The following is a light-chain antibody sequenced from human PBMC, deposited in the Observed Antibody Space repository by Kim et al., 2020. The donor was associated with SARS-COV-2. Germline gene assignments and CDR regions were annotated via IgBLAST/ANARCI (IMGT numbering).Light chain of an antibody. V-gene: IGKV2-28*01. CDR1: QSLLHSNGYNY. CDR3: MQALQTPYT. CDR2: LGS. J-gene: IGKJ2*01. Sequence: DIVMTQSPLSLPVTPGEPASISCRSSQSLLHSNGYNYLDWYLQKPGQSPQLLIYLGSNRASGVPDRFSGSGSGTDFTLKISRVEAEDLGVYYCMQALQTPYTFGQGTKLEI.